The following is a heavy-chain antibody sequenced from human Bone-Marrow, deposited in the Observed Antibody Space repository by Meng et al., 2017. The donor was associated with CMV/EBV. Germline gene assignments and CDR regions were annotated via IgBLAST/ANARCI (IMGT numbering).Heavy chain of an antibody. CDR1: GYTFTGYS. D-gene: IGHD3-22*01. Sequence: ASVKVSCKASGYTFTGYSIFWVRQAPGQGLEYMGWINPNSGGTNYAQKFQGRVTMTRDTSISTAYMELSRLRSDDTAVYYCASDSSGYHYWGQGTLVTVSS. J-gene: IGHJ4*02. CDR2: INPNSGGT. V-gene: IGHV1-2*02. CDR3: ASDSSGYHY.